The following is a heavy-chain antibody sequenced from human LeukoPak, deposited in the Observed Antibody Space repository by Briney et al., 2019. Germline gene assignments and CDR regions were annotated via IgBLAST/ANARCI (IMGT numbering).Heavy chain of an antibody. J-gene: IGHJ4*02. D-gene: IGHD2-8*01. V-gene: IGHV1-18*01. CDR3: ARDTNNEIDY. Sequence: GASVKVSCKTSGYPFTTYGVAWARQAPGQGLEWMGWINSYKGDTQYSQKFQGRFALTSDTSTNTVHMELWSLRSDDTAVYYCARDTNNEIDYWGQGTLVIVSS. CDR1: GYPFTTYG. CDR2: INSYKGDT.